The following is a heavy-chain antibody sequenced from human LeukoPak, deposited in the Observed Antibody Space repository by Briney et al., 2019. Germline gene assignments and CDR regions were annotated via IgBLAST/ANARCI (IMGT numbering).Heavy chain of an antibody. CDR1: GFIFSTYG. V-gene: IGHV3-33*01. CDR2: IWHDGSKS. CDR3: ARAFGYCSSGNCYSTGTHDVFDI. Sequence: GGSLRLSCAASGFIFSTYGIHWVRQAPGKGLEWVAVIWHDGSKSYYIESMKGRLAGSKDNSRNTAHLQMDSLRAEDTAVYCCARAFGYCSSGNCYSTGTHDVFDIWGQGTTVIVSS. D-gene: IGHD2-15*01. J-gene: IGHJ3*02.